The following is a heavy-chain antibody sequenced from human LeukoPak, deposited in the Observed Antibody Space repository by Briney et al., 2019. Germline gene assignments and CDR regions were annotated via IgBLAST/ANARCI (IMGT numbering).Heavy chain of an antibody. D-gene: IGHD3-10*01. J-gene: IGHJ5*02. CDR2: IYYSGST. CDR3: ARSEGSGLGFDP. Sequence: PSETLSLTCTVSGGSISSYYWSWLRQPPGKGLEWIGYIYYSGSTNYNPSLKSRVTISVDTSKNQFSLKLSSVTAADTAVYYCARSEGSGLGFDPWGQGTLVTVSS. CDR1: GGSISSYY. V-gene: IGHV4-59*01.